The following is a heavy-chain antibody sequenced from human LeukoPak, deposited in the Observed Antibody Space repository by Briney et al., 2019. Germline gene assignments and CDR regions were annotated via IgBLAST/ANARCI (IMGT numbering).Heavy chain of an antibody. J-gene: IGHJ4*02. V-gene: IGHV3-23*01. D-gene: IGHD3-10*01. Sequence: PGGSLRLSCAASGFTFSRYALSWVRQAPGKGLEWVSAVSGSGGSTYYADSVKGRFTISRDNSKNTLYLQMNSLRAEDTAVYYCANARITMVRGVIENFDYWGQGTLVTVSS. CDR1: GFTFSRYA. CDR3: ANARITMVRGVIENFDY. CDR2: VSGSGGST.